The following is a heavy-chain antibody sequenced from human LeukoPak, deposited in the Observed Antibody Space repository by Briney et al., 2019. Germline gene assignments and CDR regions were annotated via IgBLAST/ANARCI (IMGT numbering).Heavy chain of an antibody. D-gene: IGHD2-2*01. CDR3: ARELVPAAVDYYYGMDV. Sequence: GGSLRLSCAASGFTFSSYGMHWVRQAPGKGLEWVAVIWYDGSNKYYADSVKGRFTISRDNSKNTLYLQMNSLRAEDTAVYYCARELVPAAVDYYYGMDVWGQGTTVTVSS. V-gene: IGHV3-33*01. CDR1: GFTFSSYG. CDR2: IWYDGSNK. J-gene: IGHJ6*02.